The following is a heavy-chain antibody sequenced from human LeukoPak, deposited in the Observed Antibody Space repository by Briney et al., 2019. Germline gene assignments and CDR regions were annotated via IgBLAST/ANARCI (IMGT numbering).Heavy chain of an antibody. V-gene: IGHV4-59*01. J-gene: IGHJ4*02. CDR2: IYYSGST. CDR3: ARAVGGLYYYDSSGYYYDY. Sequence: SETLSLTCTVSGGSISSYYWSWIRQPPGKGLEWIGYIYYSGSTNYNPSLKSRVTISVDTSKNQFSLKLSSVTAADTAVYYCARAVGGLYYYDSSGYYYDYWGQGTLVTVSS. CDR1: GGSISSYY. D-gene: IGHD3-22*01.